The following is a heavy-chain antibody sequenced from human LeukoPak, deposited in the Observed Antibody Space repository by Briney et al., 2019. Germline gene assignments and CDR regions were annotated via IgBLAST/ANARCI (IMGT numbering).Heavy chain of an antibody. D-gene: IGHD3/OR15-3a*01. J-gene: IGHJ4*02. CDR1: GFTFSSYT. CDR2: INSDSRTI. V-gene: IGHV3-48*01. CDR3: ARDKDWAFDY. Sequence: GESLKISCAASGFTFSSYTMNWVRQAPGKGLEWVSYINSDSRTISYADSVKGRFTISRDNAKNSLYLQMNSLRGEDTAVYYCARDKDWAFDYWGQGTLVTVSS.